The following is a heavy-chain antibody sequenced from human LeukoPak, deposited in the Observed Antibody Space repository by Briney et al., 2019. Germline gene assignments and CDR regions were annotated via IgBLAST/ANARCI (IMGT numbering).Heavy chain of an antibody. J-gene: IGHJ4*02. CDR1: GYTFTDYY. Sequence: GASVKVSCKASGYTFTDYYIYWVRQAPGQGLEWMGWINPNSGGTNYAQKFQGRVTMTRDTSISTAYMELSRLRSDDTAVYYCARVILPITMRSPAGYWGQGTLVTVSS. CDR2: INPNSGGT. D-gene: IGHD3-22*01. CDR3: ARVILPITMRSPAGY. V-gene: IGHV1-2*02.